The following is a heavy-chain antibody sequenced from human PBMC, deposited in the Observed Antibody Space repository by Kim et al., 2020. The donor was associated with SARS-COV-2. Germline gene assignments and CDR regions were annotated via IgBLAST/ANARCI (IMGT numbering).Heavy chain of an antibody. Sequence: GGSLRLSCAASGFSFSVHGMSWVRQAPGKGLQWASTISGSGGTTYYADSVKGRFTISRDNSKNTLYLQMDSLRVDDTAVYYCAKKVCEQQLCPLDYWGQGTLVTVSS. CDR2: ISGSGGTT. J-gene: IGHJ4*02. V-gene: IGHV3-23*01. CDR1: GFSFSVHG. D-gene: IGHD2-2*01. CDR3: AKKVCEQQLCPLDY.